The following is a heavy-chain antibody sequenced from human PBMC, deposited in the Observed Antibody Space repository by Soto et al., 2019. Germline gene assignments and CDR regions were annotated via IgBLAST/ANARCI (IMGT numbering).Heavy chain of an antibody. D-gene: IGHD3-22*01. Sequence: GASVKVSCKASGYIFTDYYMHWVRQSPVQGLEWMGWIIPNNGGTNYAQKFQGRVTMTRDTSISTAYMELSRLRSDDTAVYYCARGYYYDSSGNLAYWGQGTLVTVSS. CDR3: ARGYYYDSSGNLAY. V-gene: IGHV1-2*02. CDR2: IIPNNGGT. CDR1: GYIFTDYY. J-gene: IGHJ4*02.